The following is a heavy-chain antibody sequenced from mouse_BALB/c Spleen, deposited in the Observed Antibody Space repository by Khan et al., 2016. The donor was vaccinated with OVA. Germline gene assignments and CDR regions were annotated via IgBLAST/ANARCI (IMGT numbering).Heavy chain of an antibody. Sequence: QVQLKQSGAELVRPGASVKLSCKTSGYIFTSYWINWVKQRSGQGLEWIARIYPGTDNTYYNEKLKDKATLTADKSSSTAYMQLSSLKSDDSAVYFCAREEALYYFDYWGQGTTLTVSS. CDR1: GYIFTSYW. D-gene: IGHD3-2*02. CDR3: AREEALYYFDY. J-gene: IGHJ2*01. V-gene: IGHV1-76*01. CDR2: IYPGTDNT.